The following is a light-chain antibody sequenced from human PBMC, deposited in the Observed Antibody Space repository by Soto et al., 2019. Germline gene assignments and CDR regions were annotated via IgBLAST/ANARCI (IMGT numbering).Light chain of an antibody. Sequence: EIVMTQSPATLSVSPGERVTLSCRASESITNNLAWYQQKPGQAPRLLSYGASTRATGIPARFSGSGSGTEVTLTISGLQSEDFAVYYCQQYKTWPYTFGQGTKLEIK. CDR3: QQYKTWPYT. J-gene: IGKJ2*01. CDR1: ESITNN. CDR2: GAS. V-gene: IGKV3-15*01.